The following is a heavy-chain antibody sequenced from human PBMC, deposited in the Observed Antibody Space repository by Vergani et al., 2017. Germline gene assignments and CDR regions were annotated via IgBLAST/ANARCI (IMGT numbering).Heavy chain of an antibody. J-gene: IGHJ4*02. V-gene: IGHV1-24*01. D-gene: IGHD5-18*01. CDR2: FDPADGDT. CDR3: ATSRRGYSYGSSSFDS. Sequence: QVQLLQSRAELKKPGASVKVSCKVAGNSLSDLSMHWVRQAPGQGLEWMGGFDPADGDTTYTQKFQDLIIMTEDASTDTAYLELNNLRSGDTAVYFCATSRRGYSYGSSSFDSWGQGTLVIVSS. CDR1: GNSLSDLS.